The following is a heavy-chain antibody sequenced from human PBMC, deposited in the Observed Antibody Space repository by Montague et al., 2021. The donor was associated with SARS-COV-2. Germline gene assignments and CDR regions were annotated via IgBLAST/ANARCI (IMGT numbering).Heavy chain of an antibody. Sequence: SETLSLTCTVSGGSISSYYWSWIRQPPGKGLEWIGYIYYSGSTXXXPSXXXRVTISVDTSKNQFSLKLSSVTAADTAVYYCARAPVAHITIFGVVTSFDYWGPGTTVTVSS. CDR3: ARAPVAHITIFGVVTSFDY. J-gene: IGHJ4*02. CDR2: IYYSGST. CDR1: GGSISSYY. V-gene: IGHV4-59*01. D-gene: IGHD3-3*01.